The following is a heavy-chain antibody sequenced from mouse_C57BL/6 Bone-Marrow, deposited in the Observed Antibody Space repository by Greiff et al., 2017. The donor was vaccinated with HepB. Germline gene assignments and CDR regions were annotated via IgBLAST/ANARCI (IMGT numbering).Heavy chain of an antibody. CDR2: ISDGGSYT. CDR3: APNWDEIAY. V-gene: IGHV5-4*03. CDR1: GFTFSSYA. J-gene: IGHJ3*01. Sequence: EVKLVESGGGLVKPGGSLKLSCAASGFTFSSYAMSWVRQTPEKRLEWVATISDGGSYTYYPDNVKGRFTISRDNAKNNLYLQMSHLKSEDTAMYYCAPNWDEIAYWGQGTLVTVSA. D-gene: IGHD4-1*01.